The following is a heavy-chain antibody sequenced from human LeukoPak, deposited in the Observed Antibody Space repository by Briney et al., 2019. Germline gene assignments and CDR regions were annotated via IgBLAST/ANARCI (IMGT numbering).Heavy chain of an antibody. Sequence: PSQTLSLTCAVSGGSISSGGYSWSWIRQPPGKGLEWIGYIYHSGSTYYNPSLKSRVTISVDRSKNQFSLKLSSVTAADTAVYYCARDLGYYDSSGYPHLGAFDIWGQGTMVTVSS. CDR1: GGSISSGGYS. V-gene: IGHV4-30-2*01. CDR3: ARDLGYYDSSGYPHLGAFDI. D-gene: IGHD3-22*01. J-gene: IGHJ3*02. CDR2: IYHSGST.